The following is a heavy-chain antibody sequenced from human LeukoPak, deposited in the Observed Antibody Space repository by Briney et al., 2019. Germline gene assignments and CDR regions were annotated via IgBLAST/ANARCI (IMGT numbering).Heavy chain of an antibody. J-gene: IGHJ3*02. D-gene: IGHD1-7*01. CDR2: IGSRSTYT. Sequence: GGSLRLSCAASGFTFSSYSMNWVRQAPGKWLEWVSSIGSRSTYTYSADSVKGRFTISRDNAKNSLYLQMNSLRAGDTAVYYCARGGLNFDAFDIWGQETMGTVSS. CDR3: ARGGLNFDAFDI. V-gene: IGHV3-21*01. CDR1: GFTFSSYS.